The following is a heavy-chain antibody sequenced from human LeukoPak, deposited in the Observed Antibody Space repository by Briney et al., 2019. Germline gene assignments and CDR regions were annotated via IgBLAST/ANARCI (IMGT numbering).Heavy chain of an antibody. CDR2: INPNSGGT. CDR1: GYIFTGYY. V-gene: IGHV1-2*02. CDR3: ARMARIASSREAFDI. J-gene: IGHJ3*02. Sequence: ASVKASCKASGYIFTGYYMHWVRQAPGQGLEWMGWINPNSGGTNYAQKLQGRGTMTTDTSTRTAYMELRSLRSYDTAVYYCARMARIASSREAFDIWGQGTMVTVSS. D-gene: IGHD6-13*01.